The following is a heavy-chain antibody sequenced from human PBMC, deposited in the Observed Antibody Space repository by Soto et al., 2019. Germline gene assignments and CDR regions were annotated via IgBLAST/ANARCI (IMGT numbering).Heavy chain of an antibody. CDR2: ISGSGGST. V-gene: IGHV3-23*01. Sequence: PGGSLRLSCAASGFTFSSYAMSWVRQAPGKGLEWVSAISGSGGSTYYADSVKGRFTISRDNSKNTLYLQMNSLRAEDTAVYYCAKWDFSYTMIVVVNNVEWFDPWGQGTLVTVSS. CDR1: GFTFSSYA. CDR3: AKWDFSYTMIVVVNNVEWFDP. J-gene: IGHJ5*02. D-gene: IGHD3-22*01.